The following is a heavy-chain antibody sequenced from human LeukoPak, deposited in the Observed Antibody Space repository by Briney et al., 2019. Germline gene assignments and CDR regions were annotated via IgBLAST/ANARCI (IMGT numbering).Heavy chain of an antibody. CDR2: ISYDGSNK. J-gene: IGHJ4*02. CDR3: ARAPPMQSRIVVVPAARLAYFDY. CDR1: GFTFSSYA. D-gene: IGHD2-2*01. Sequence: GGSLRLSCAASGFTFSSYAMHWVRQAPGKGLEWVAVISYDGSNKYYADSVKGRFTISRDNSKNTLYLQMNSLRAEDTAVYYCARAPPMQSRIVVVPAARLAYFDYWGQGTLVTVSS. V-gene: IGHV3-30-3*01.